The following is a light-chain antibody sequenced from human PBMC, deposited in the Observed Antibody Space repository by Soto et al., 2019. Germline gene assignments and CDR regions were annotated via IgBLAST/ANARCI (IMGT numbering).Light chain of an antibody. CDR3: SSNGGSYSDAV. CDR1: SSDIGGNNY. Sequence: QSALTQPPSASGSPGQSVTISCTGTSSDIGGNNYVSWYQQHPGKAPKLMIYEVTKRPSGVPDRFSGSMSGNTASLTVSGLQAEDEADYYCSSNGGSYSDAVFGGGTKLTVL. J-gene: IGLJ2*01. V-gene: IGLV2-8*01. CDR2: EVT.